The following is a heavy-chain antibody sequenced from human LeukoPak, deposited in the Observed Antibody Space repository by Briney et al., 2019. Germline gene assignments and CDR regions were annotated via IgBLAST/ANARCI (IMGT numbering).Heavy chain of an antibody. CDR3: AKGGIMEWLSKNPHFDC. V-gene: IGHV3-23*01. D-gene: IGHD3-3*01. CDR2: ISGSGGST. CDR1: GFTFSSYG. J-gene: IGHJ4*02. Sequence: GGSLRLSCAASGFTFSSYGMSWVRQAPGKGLEWVSAISGSGGSTYYADSVKGRFTISRDNSKNTLYLQMNSLRAEDTAVYYCAKGGIMEWLSKNPHFDCWGQGTLVTVSS.